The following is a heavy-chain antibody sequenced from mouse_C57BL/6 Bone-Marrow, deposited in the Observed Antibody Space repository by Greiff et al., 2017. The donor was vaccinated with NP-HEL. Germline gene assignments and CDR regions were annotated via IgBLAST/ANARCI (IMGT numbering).Heavy chain of an antibody. V-gene: IGHV5-17*01. J-gene: IGHJ2*01. CDR1: GFTFSDYG. CDR2: ISSGSSTI. D-gene: IGHD5-1*01. CDR3: ARGSTHYFDY. Sequence: EVKLVESGGGLVKPGGSLKLSCAASGFTFSDYGMHWVRQAPEKGLEWVAYISSGSSTIYYADTVKGRFTFPRYNAKNTLFLQMTSLRDEDTAMYYGARGSTHYFDYWGQGTTLTVSS.